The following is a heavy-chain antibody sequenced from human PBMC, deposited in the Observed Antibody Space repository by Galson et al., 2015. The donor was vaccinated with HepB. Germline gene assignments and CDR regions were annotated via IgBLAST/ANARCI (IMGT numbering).Heavy chain of an antibody. Sequence: SLRLSCAASGFSFSGYAVTWVRQAPGKGLEWVSIVSDDGYDKHYGDAVRGRFTISRDNSKNTLYLQMNSLRTEDTAVYYCAKKLPGSYYAGADYWGQGTLVTVSS. J-gene: IGHJ4*02. CDR1: GFSFSGYA. CDR3: AKKLPGSYYAGADY. D-gene: IGHD3-10*01. V-gene: IGHV3-23*01. CDR2: VSDDGYDK.